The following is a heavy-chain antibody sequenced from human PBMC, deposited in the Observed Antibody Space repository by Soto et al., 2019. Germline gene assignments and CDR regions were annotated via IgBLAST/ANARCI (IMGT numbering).Heavy chain of an antibody. Sequence: VQLLESGGGLVQPGGSLRLSCAASGFTFSNYAMSWVRQAPGKGLEWVSAVSGSGGNTYYADSVQGRFTISRDNSKNMLKLQMNSLRAEDPAVYYCAKLNLFVSAAAGRGPFDYWGQGTLVTVSS. J-gene: IGHJ4*02. D-gene: IGHD6-13*01. CDR1: GFTFSNYA. CDR2: VSGSGGNT. CDR3: AKLNLFVSAAAGRGPFDY. V-gene: IGHV3-23*01.